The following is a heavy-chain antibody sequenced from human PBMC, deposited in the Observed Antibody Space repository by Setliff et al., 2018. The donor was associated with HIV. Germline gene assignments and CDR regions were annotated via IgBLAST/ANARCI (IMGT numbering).Heavy chain of an antibody. CDR2: IYYTGST. V-gene: IGHV4-31*03. J-gene: IGHJ4*02. CDR1: GASISSGAYF. Sequence: SETLSLTCTVSGASISSGAYFWIWIRQHPGKGLEWMGYIYYTGSTYYNLSLKRRMIISLDTSKNQLFLTLNSVTAADTAIYYCARGGRKDLTDNWGQGTLVTVSS. D-gene: IGHD3-16*01. CDR3: ARGGRKDLTDN.